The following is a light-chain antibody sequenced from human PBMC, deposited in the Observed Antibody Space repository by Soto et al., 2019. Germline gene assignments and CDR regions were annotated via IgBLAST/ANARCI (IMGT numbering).Light chain of an antibody. CDR1: QSVSSSF. CDR2: GAS. CDR3: QQYDNSPLP. V-gene: IGKV3-20*01. J-gene: IGKJ4*01. Sequence: EIVLTQSPGTLSLSPGERATLSCRASQSVSSSFLAWYQQKPGRAPRLLIYGASSRATGIPDRFSGSGSGTDFPLTISRLEPEDVAVYYCQQYDNSPLPFGGGTKVEIK.